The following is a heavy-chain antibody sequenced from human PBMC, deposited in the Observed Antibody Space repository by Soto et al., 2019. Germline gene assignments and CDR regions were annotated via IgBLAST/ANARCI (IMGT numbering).Heavy chain of an antibody. Sequence: QVQLQESGPGLVKSSETLSLTCTVSGASSSSYYWSWLRQPPGKGLEWIGYMNDFGRTIYNPSLKRRVTISFDPSKSPLSLKLTSVIAADTAVYYCARSFCRDAVRCNWFDPWGQGTLVTVSS. V-gene: IGHV4-59*01. CDR2: MNDFGRT. D-gene: IGHD2-8*01. CDR1: GASSSSYY. J-gene: IGHJ5*02. CDR3: ARSFCRDAVRCNWFDP.